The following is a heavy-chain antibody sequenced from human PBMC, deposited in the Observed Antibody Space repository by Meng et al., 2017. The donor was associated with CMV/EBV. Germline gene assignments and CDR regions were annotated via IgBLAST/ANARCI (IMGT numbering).Heavy chain of an antibody. V-gene: IGHV1-18*01. J-gene: IGHJ4*02. Sequence: QVHAVQSGSEVKKPGASLKVSCKASGYTFTSYGISWVRQAPGQGLEWMGWISAYNGNTNYAQKLQGRVTMTTDTSTSTAYMELRSLRSDDTAVYYCARDPAWSVITPRRGFDYWGQGTLVTVSS. CDR2: ISAYNGNT. CDR1: GYTFTSYG. CDR3: ARDPAWSVITPRRGFDY. D-gene: IGHD2-15*01.